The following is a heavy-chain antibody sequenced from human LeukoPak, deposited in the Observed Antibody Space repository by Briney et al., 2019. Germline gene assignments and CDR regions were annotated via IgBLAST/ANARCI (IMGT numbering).Heavy chain of an antibody. CDR2: IKQDGSEK. J-gene: IGHJ4*02. Sequence: PGGSLRLSCAASGFTFSSYWMSWVRQAPGEGLERVANIKQDGSEKYYVDSVKGRFTISRDNAKNSLYLQMNSVRAEDTAVYYCARQQYSSSWYVPSDFDYWGQGTLVTVSS. CDR1: GFTFSSYW. CDR3: ARQQYSSSWYVPSDFDY. D-gene: IGHD6-13*01. V-gene: IGHV3-7*01.